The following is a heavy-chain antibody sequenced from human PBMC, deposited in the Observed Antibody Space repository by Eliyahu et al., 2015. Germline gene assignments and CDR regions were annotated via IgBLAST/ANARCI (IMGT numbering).Heavy chain of an antibody. CDR2: ISMSSSTI. CDR3: TRDRTDY. J-gene: IGHJ4*02. CDR1: GFSFSSYN. V-gene: IGHV3-48*02. Sequence: VQLVXSGGGLVQPGGSXXXXXAASGFSFSSYNXNWVRQAPGKGLEXVSYISMSSSTIQYADSVKGRFTISRDNAKNSLYLQLNSLTDEDTAVYFCTRDRTDYWGQGTLVTVSS.